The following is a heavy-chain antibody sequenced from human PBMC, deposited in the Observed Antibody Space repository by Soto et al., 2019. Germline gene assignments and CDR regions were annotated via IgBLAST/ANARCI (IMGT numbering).Heavy chain of an antibody. J-gene: IGHJ5*02. CDR1: GYSFSYYW. CDR3: ARQTPTSTPFDP. D-gene: IGHD1-1*01. Sequence: GESLKISCKGSGYSFSYYWIAWVRQMPGKGLEWMGIIYPSDSDTRYSPSFQGQVTISADKSISTAYLQWSSLRASDTAMYYCARQTPTSTPFDPWGQGTLVTVSS. CDR2: IYPSDSDT. V-gene: IGHV5-51*01.